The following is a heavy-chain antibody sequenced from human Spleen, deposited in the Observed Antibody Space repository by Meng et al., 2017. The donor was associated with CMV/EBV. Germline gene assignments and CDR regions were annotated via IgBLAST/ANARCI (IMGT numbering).Heavy chain of an antibody. V-gene: IGHV4-61*01. Sequence: ESLKISCTVSGGSVTSGHYYWSWIRQPPGKGLEWIGYIYYSGSTNYSPSLKSRVTISADTSKNQFSLKLSSVTAADTAVYYCARSGGGSGSYSDYWGQGTLVTVSS. D-gene: IGHD3-10*01. CDR3: ARSGGGSGSYSDY. CDR2: IYYSGST. CDR1: GGSVTSGHYY. J-gene: IGHJ4*02.